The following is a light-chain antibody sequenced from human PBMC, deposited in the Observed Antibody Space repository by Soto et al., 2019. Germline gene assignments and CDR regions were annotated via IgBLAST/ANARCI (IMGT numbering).Light chain of an antibody. CDR3: RSYTSSNTLSYV. Sequence: QSVLTQPASVSGSPGQSITISCTGTSSDVGGYNYVSWYQQHPGKAPKLLIYEVSHRPSGVSNRFSGSKSGNTASLTISGIQAEDEADYYCRSYTSSNTLSYVFGNGTKVTV. CDR1: SSDVGGYNY. J-gene: IGLJ1*01. V-gene: IGLV2-14*01. CDR2: EVS.